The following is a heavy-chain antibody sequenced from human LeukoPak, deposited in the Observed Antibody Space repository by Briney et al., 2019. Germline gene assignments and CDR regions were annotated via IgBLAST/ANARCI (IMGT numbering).Heavy chain of an antibody. CDR3: ARAPPNGEGYYYYMDV. CDR2: ISAYNGNT. D-gene: IGHD3-10*01. CDR1: GYTFTNYY. Sequence: ASVKVSCKASGYTFTNYYMHWVRQAPGQGLEWMGWISAYNGNTNYAQKLQGRVTMTTDTSTSTAYMELRSLRSDDTAVYYCARAPPNGEGYYYYMDVWGKGTTVTVSS. J-gene: IGHJ6*03. V-gene: IGHV1-18*04.